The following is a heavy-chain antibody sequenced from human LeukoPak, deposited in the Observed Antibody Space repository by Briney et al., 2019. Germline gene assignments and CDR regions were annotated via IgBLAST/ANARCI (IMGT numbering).Heavy chain of an antibody. J-gene: IGHJ4*02. Sequence: GGSLRLSCAASGFTFSSYWMSWVRQAPGKGLEWVANIKQDGSEIYYVDSVKGRFTISRDNAKNSLYLQMNSLRAEDTAVYYCASHYGDYSFFDYWGQGTLVTVSS. CDR1: GFTFSSYW. CDR2: IKQDGSEI. CDR3: ASHYGDYSFFDY. D-gene: IGHD4-17*01. V-gene: IGHV3-7*02.